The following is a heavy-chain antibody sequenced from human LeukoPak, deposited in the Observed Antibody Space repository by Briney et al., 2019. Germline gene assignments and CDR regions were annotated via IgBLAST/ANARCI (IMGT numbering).Heavy chain of an antibody. CDR1: GGSISSGSYY. J-gene: IGHJ4*02. CDR3: ARVRDYDFWSGFYTGYFDY. Sequence: PSETLSLTCTVSGGSISSGSYYWSWIRQPAGKGLEWIGRIYTSGSTNYNPSLKSRLTISIDTSKNQLSLTLSSMTAADTAVYYCARVRDYDFWSGFYTGYFDYWGQGTLVTVSS. CDR2: IYTSGST. V-gene: IGHV4-61*02. D-gene: IGHD3-3*01.